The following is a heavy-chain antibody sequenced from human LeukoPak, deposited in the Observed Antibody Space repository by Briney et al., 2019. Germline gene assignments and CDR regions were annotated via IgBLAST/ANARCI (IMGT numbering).Heavy chain of an antibody. CDR3: ARGRRFGELSHPTYYFDY. CDR1: GYSFTSYW. D-gene: IGHD3-10*01. J-gene: IGHJ4*02. CDR2: IYPGDSDT. V-gene: IGHV5-51*07. Sequence: GESLKISCKGSGYSFTSYWIGWVHQMPGKGLEWMGIIYPGDSDTRYSPSFQGQVTISADKSISTAYLQWSSLKASDTAVYYCARGRRFGELSHPTYYFDYWGQGTQVTVSS.